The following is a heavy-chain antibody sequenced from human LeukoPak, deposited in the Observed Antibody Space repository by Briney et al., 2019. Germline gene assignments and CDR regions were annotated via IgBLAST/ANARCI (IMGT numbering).Heavy chain of an antibody. CDR2: IKQDGSET. CDR3: ARGAPYYDILTGYYRSHWFDP. Sequence: GGSLRLSCAASGFTFSNHWMSWVRQAPGKGLEWVANIKQDGSETYYVDSVKGRFSISRDNAQNSLYLHVNSLRAEDTAVYYCARGAPYYDILTGYYRSHWFDPWGQGTLVTVSS. CDR1: GFTFSNHW. D-gene: IGHD3-9*01. J-gene: IGHJ5*02. V-gene: IGHV3-7*01.